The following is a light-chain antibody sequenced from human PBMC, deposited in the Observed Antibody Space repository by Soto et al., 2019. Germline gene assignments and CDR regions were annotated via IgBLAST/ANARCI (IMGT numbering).Light chain of an antibody. Sequence: DIQMTQSPSTLSASVGDSVTITCRASQNIRNWLAWYQQKPGKAPTPLIYDASSLKSGVPARFSGSGSGTEFTLTISSLQPDDFATYYCQQYNSYSEAFGQGAKVDI. CDR1: QNIRNW. CDR2: DAS. V-gene: IGKV1-5*01. CDR3: QQYNSYSEA. J-gene: IGKJ1*01.